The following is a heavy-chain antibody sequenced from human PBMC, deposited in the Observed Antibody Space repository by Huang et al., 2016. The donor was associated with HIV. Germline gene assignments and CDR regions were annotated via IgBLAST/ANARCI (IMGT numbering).Heavy chain of an antibody. CDR2: ISTDGTIK. CDR1: GFAFSSFA. Sequence: QVQLVESGGGVVQPGRSLRLSCAASGFAFSSFAMHWIRQVPGKGLQWLAVISTDGTIKNYADSVGGRFTISRDNSKGTVYLQMNSLRPEDTAVYSCARTGSYYYGSGIYHFGDYWGQGTLVTVSS. CDR3: ARTGSYYYGSGIYHFGDY. J-gene: IGHJ4*02. V-gene: IGHV3-30*01. D-gene: IGHD3-10*01.